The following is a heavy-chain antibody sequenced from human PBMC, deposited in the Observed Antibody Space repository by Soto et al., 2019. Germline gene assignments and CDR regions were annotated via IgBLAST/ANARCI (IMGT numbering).Heavy chain of an antibody. CDR3: GRDGGAVTTGITAY. CDR1: GYTFTSYS. V-gene: IGHV1-18*01. Sequence: QVQLVQSGAEVKKPGASVKVSCKASGYTFTSYSISWVRQAPGQGLEWMGRINVYNGNTKYAQKFQGRVTMTTDTATSKVYMEERSLTSDDAAVYYCGRDGGAVTTGITAYWGQGTLVTVSS. CDR2: INVYNGNT. J-gene: IGHJ4*02. D-gene: IGHD4-4*01.